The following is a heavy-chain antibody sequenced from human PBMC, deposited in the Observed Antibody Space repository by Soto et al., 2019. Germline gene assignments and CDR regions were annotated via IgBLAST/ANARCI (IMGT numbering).Heavy chain of an antibody. CDR3: ARENIAVTNDY. D-gene: IGHD6-19*01. CDR1: GFTFSSYS. V-gene: IGHV3-48*01. Sequence: EVQLVESGGGLVQPGGSLRLSCAASGFTFSSYSMNWVRQAPGKGLEWVSYISSSSSTIYYADSVKGRFTISRDNAKNSLEVPLNSLRAEDTAVYYCARENIAVTNDYWGQGTLVTVSS. CDR2: ISSSSSTI. J-gene: IGHJ4*02.